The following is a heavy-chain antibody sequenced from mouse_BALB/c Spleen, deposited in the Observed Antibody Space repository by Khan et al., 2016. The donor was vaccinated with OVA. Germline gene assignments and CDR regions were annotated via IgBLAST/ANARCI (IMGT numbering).Heavy chain of an antibody. CDR2: IDPFSGGT. Sequence: EVQLQQSGPELMKPGGSVKISCKASGYSFTSYYIHWVMQSHGKSLEWIGYIDPFSGGTTYNQKFKGKATLTVDKSPSTAYIHLSNLTSEDSVVYYCTRHGYVAWFTYWGQGTLVTVSA. CDR3: TRHGYVAWFTY. V-gene: IGHV1S135*01. CDR1: GYSFTSYY. J-gene: IGHJ3*01. D-gene: IGHD2-2*01.